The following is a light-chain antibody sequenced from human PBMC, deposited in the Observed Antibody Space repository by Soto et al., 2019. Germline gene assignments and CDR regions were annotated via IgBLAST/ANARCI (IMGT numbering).Light chain of an antibody. J-gene: IGKJ2*01. CDR1: QSVSSY. Sequence: EIVLTQSPATLSLSPGERATLSCRASQSVSSYLAWYQQKPGQAPRLLIYDAANRATGIPARFSGSRSGTDFTLTISSLEHEDFAVYYCQQRSNWHPYTFGQGTKLEIK. V-gene: IGKV3-11*01. CDR3: QQRSNWHPYT. CDR2: DAA.